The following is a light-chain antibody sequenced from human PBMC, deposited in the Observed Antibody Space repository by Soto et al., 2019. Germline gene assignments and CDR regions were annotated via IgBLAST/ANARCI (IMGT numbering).Light chain of an antibody. J-gene: IGKJ1*01. Sequence: EVVLTQSPGTLSLSPGEGATLSCRASQSIISSYLAWYQHRPGQAPRLLIYGVSSRATGVPDRFSGSGSGTDFTLTINSLEPEDFAVYFCQQRSSWPKTLGQGTKVDIK. CDR2: GVS. CDR3: QQRSSWPKT. CDR1: QSIISSY. V-gene: IGKV3D-20*02.